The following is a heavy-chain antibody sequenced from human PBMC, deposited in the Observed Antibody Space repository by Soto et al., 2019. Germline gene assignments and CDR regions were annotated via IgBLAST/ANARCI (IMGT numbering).Heavy chain of an antibody. J-gene: IGHJ3*02. V-gene: IGHV3-53*04. D-gene: IGHD7-27*01. CDR3: ARARPGGEGAFDI. CDR2: IYSGGST. CDR1: GFNVSSNY. Sequence: GGSLRLSCAASGFNVSSNYMSWVRQAPGKGLEWVSVIYSGGSTYYADSVKGRFTISRHNSKNTLYLQMNSLRAEDTAVYYCARARPGGEGAFDIWGQGTMVTVSS.